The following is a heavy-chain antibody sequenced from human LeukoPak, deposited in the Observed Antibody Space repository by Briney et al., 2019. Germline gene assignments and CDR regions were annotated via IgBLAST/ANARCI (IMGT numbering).Heavy chain of an antibody. J-gene: IGHJ3*02. CDR1: GGSISNYY. CDR2: IYYSGST. CDR3: ARPSRTGSGWYAFDI. D-gene: IGHD3-22*01. V-gene: IGHV4-59*08. Sequence: SETLSLTCTVSGGSISNYYWSWIRQPPGKELEWIGYIYYSGSTNYNPSLTSRVTISVDTSKNQFSLNLSSVTAADTAVYYCARPSRTGSGWYAFDIWGQGTMVTVSS.